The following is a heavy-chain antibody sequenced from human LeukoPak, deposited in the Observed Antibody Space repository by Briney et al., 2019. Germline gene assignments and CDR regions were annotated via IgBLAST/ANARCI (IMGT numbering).Heavy chain of an antibody. Sequence: GGSLRLSCAASGFIFSSYWMSWVRQAPRKGLEWVANIKQDGSEKYYVDSVKGRFTISRDNAKNSLYLQMNSLRAEDTAVYYCARDGNYYGMDVWGQGTTVTVSS. D-gene: IGHD2-15*01. V-gene: IGHV3-7*01. J-gene: IGHJ6*02. CDR2: IKQDGSEK. CDR1: GFIFSSYW. CDR3: ARDGNYYGMDV.